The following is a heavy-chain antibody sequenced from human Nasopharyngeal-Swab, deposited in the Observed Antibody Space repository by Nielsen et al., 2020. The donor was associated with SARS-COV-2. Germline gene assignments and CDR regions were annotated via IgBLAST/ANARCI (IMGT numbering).Heavy chain of an antibody. D-gene: IGHD2-15*01. CDR1: GYTFTGYY. Sequence: ASVKVSCKASGYTFTGYYMHWVRQAPGQGLEWMGRINPNSGGTNYAQKFQGRVTMTRDTSISTAYMELSRLRSYDTAVYYCARDIGGVVVDFDYWGQGTLVTVSS. V-gene: IGHV1-2*06. CDR2: INPNSGGT. CDR3: ARDIGGVVVDFDY. J-gene: IGHJ4*02.